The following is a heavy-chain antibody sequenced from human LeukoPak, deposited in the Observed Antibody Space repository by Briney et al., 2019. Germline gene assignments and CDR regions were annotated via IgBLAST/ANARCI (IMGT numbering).Heavy chain of an antibody. CDR3: TRQVSGPTVGDY. D-gene: IGHD4-23*01. J-gene: IGHJ4*02. CDR1: GFTFSGSA. Sequence: GSLRLSCAASGFTFSGSAMHWVRQASGKGLEWVGRIRSKANSYATAYAASVKGRFTISRDDSKNTANLQMNSLKTEDTAVYYCTRQVSGPTVGDYWGQGTLVTVSS. V-gene: IGHV3-73*01. CDR2: IRSKANSYAT.